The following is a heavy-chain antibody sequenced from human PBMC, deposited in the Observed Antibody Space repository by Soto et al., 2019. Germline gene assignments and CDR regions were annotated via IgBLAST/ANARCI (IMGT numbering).Heavy chain of an antibody. CDR3: AREVGPYSSSSDGPFDY. J-gene: IGHJ4*02. V-gene: IGHV3-66*01. Sequence: EVHLVESGGGWVQPGGSLRLSCAASGFTVSSNYMNWVRQAPGKGLEWVSIIYRGGSTNYADAVKGRFTISRDKSKNPLYLQMHSLRAEDTAVYYCAREVGPYSSSSDGPFDYWGQGTLVTVSS. CDR2: IYRGGST. CDR1: GFTVSSNY. D-gene: IGHD6-6*01.